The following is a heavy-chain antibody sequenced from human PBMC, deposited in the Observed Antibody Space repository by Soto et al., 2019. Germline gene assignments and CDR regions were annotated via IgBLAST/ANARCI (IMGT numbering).Heavy chain of an antibody. CDR2: IYCGGNS. CDR3: ATYGWGMDV. V-gene: IGHV4-39*01. Sequence: QLQLQESSPGLVKPSETLSLTCSVSGGSISSSSYYWGWIRHPPGKGLEFIGSIYCGGNSFNNPSLNSRVTISVDTSKSQFSLKLSSVTAADTAVYYCATYGWGMDVWGQGATVTVSS. D-gene: IGHD4-17*01. J-gene: IGHJ6*02. CDR1: GGSISSSSYY.